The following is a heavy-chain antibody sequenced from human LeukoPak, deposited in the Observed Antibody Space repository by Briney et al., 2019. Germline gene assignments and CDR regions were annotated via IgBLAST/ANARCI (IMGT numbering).Heavy chain of an antibody. CDR2: LSYEGSDK. Sequence: GGSLRLSCAASGFTFNTYGMHWVRQAPGKGLEWVAALSYEGSDKWYTDSVKGRFTISRDNSENTVYLQMNSLRTEDTAVYYCAKDRSYYGAGSFFEYWGQGTLVAVSS. V-gene: IGHV3-30*06. D-gene: IGHD3-10*01. CDR3: AKDRSYYGAGSFFEY. CDR1: GFTFNTYG. J-gene: IGHJ4*02.